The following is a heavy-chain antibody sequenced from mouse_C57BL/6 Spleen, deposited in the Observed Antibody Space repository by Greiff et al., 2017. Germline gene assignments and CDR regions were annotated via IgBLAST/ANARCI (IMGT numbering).Heavy chain of an antibody. Sequence: VKLMESGPELVKPGASVKISCKASGYAFSSSWMNWVKQRPGKGLEWIGRIYPGDGDPNYNGKFKGKATLTADKSSSTAYMQLSSLTSEDSAVYFCALYYDYDAFDYWGQGTTLTVSS. V-gene: IGHV1-82*01. CDR1: GYAFSSSW. D-gene: IGHD2-4*01. CDR3: ALYYDYDAFDY. J-gene: IGHJ2*01. CDR2: IYPGDGDP.